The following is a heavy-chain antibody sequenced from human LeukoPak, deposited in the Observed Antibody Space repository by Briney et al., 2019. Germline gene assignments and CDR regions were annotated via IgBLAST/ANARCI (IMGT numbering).Heavy chain of an antibody. Sequence: ASVKVSCTASGYIFTSYYMHWVRQAPGQGLEWMGIINPSGGSISYAQKFQGRVTMTRDTSTSTVYMELSSLRSEDTAVYYCARGACSSTSCPYYYYYGMDVWGQGTTVTVSS. V-gene: IGHV1-46*01. J-gene: IGHJ6*02. CDR3: ARGACSSTSCPYYYYYGMDV. CDR2: INPSGGSI. CDR1: GYIFTSYY. D-gene: IGHD2-2*01.